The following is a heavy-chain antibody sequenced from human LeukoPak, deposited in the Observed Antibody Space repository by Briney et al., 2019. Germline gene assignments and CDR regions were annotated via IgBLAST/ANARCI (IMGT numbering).Heavy chain of an antibody. V-gene: IGHV3-73*01. CDR2: IRSKANSYAT. D-gene: IGHD3-22*01. J-gene: IGHJ4*02. Sequence: GGSLRLSCAASGFTFSGSAMHWVRRASGKGLEWVGRIRSKANSYATAYAASVKGRFTISRDDSKNTAYLQMNSLKTEDTAVYYCTRLARYYYDSSGSRITPDYYFDYWGQGTLVTVSS. CDR3: TRLARYYYDSSGSRITPDYYFDY. CDR1: GFTFSGSA.